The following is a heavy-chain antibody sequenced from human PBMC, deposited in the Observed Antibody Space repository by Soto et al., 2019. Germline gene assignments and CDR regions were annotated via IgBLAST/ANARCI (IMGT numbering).Heavy chain of an antibody. D-gene: IGHD6-19*01. CDR1: GFTFSSYG. CDR2: IWYDGSNK. V-gene: IGHV3-33*01. CDR3: ARDPPIAVAGTGGNAFDI. Sequence: QVQLVESGGGVVQPGRSLRLSCAASGFTFSSYGMHWVRQAPGKGLEWVAVIWYDGSNKYYADSVKGRFTISRDNSKNTLYLQMNSLRAEDTAVYYCARDPPIAVAGTGGNAFDIWGQGTMVTVSS. J-gene: IGHJ3*02.